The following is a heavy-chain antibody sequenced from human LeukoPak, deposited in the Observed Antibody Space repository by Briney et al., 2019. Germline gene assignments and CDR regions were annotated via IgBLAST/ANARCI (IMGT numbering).Heavy chain of an antibody. J-gene: IGHJ4*02. Sequence: ASVKASCKASGYTFTGYYMHWVRQAPGQGLEWMGWINPNSGGTNYAQKFQGRVTMTRDTSISTAYMELSRLRSDDTAVYYCARVWRYSGSYGNFDYWGQGTLVTVSS. D-gene: IGHD1-26*01. V-gene: IGHV1-2*02. CDR3: ARVWRYSGSYGNFDY. CDR1: GYTFTGYY. CDR2: INPNSGGT.